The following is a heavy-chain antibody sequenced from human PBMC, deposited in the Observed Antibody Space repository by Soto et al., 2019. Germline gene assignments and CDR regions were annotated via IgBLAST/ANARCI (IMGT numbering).Heavy chain of an antibody. CDR1: GASISYAGLS. D-gene: IGHD5-12*01. CDR3: ARGGGYDSFDY. V-gene: IGHV4-30-2*06. J-gene: IGHJ4*02. Sequence: PSETLSLTCTVSGASISYAGLSWSWIRQSPGKGLEWIGYISHLESTYFHPSFKSRLTMSIDRTRNQFSLKLSSVTAADMAVYYCARGGGYDSFDYWGQGVLVAVSS. CDR2: ISHLEST.